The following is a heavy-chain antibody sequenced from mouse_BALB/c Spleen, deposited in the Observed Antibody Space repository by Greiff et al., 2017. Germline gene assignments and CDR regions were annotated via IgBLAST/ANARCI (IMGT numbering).Heavy chain of an antibody. J-gene: IGHJ4*01. V-gene: IGHV5-12-2*01. CDR1: GFTFSSYT. CDR3: ARHGDSYYYAMDY. Sequence: EVMLVESGGGLVQPGGSLKLSCAASGFTFSSYTMSWVRQTPEKRLEWVAYISNGGGSTYYPDTVKGRFTISRDNAKNTLYLQMSSLKSEDTAMYYCARHGDSYYYAMDYWGQGTSVTVSS. CDR2: ISNGGGST.